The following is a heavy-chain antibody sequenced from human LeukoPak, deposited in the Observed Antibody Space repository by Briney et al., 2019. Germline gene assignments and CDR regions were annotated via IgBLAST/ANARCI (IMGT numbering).Heavy chain of an antibody. V-gene: IGHV3-23*01. Sequence: GGSLRLSCAASGFTFNTYTMSWVRQAPGKGLEWVSGISGSDGSTNYADSVKGRFTISRENSKNTLYLQMNSLRAEDTAVYYCAKDSAKKYDDYWGQGTLVTVSS. CDR3: AKDSAKKYDDY. D-gene: IGHD2/OR15-2a*01. CDR2: ISGSDGST. J-gene: IGHJ4*02. CDR1: GFTFNTYT.